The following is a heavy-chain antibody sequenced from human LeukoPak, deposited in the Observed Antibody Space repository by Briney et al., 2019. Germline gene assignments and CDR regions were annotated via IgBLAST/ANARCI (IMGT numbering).Heavy chain of an antibody. CDR3: AKQSLADCIRCPFDS. CDR2: IGYDGRNK. D-gene: IGHD2-15*01. Sequence: GGSLRLSCAASGFTFSSYGIHWVRQAPGKGLEWVTFIGYDGRNKYYADSVKGRFTISRDNSKNTLYLQMNSLRAEDTAVYYCAKQSLADCIRCPFDSWGQGTLVTVSS. V-gene: IGHV3-30*02. CDR1: GFTFSSYG. J-gene: IGHJ4*02.